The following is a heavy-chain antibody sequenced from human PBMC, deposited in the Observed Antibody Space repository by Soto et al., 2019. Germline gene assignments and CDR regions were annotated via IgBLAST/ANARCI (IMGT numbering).Heavy chain of an antibody. D-gene: IGHD3-3*01. CDR2: ISSSSSYI. CDR3: ERERGVFGVVIISSFGP. V-gene: IGHV3-21*01. J-gene: IGHJ5*02. CDR1: GFTFSSYS. Sequence: GGSLRLSCAASGFTFSSYSMNWVRQAPGKGLVWVSSISSSSSYIYYADSVKGRFTISRDNAKNSLYLQMNSLRAEDTAVYYCERERGVFGVVIISSFGPWGQGTLVTVSS.